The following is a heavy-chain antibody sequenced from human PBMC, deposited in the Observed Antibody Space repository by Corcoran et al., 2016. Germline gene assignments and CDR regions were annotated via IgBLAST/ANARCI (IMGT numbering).Heavy chain of an antibody. Sequence: QVTLKESGPVMPRPTENLTLTCTDSGFSLSNASMGLRWLGQPPGRALEWLAHIFSNDEKSHSTPLNSRLTSSKETSKSQVVLTMTNMDPVDTATYYCGRIKSGVVSEGYFDLWGRGTLVTVSS. V-gene: IGHV2-26*01. CDR1: GFSLSNASMG. D-gene: IGHD1-26*01. CDR2: IFSNDEK. J-gene: IGHJ2*01. CDR3: GRIKSGVVSEGYFDL.